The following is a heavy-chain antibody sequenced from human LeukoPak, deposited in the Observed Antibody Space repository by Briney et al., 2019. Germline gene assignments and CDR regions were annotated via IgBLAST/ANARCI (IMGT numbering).Heavy chain of an antibody. V-gene: IGHV3-74*01. CDR2: INGDGSST. D-gene: IGHD2-15*01. CDR1: GFPFSTYW. J-gene: IGHJ4*02. Sequence: PGGSLRLSCAASGFPFSTYWMFWVRQAPGKGRVWVSRINGDGSSTTYADSVKGRFTISRDNAENTLYLQMNSLRAEDTAVYYCATGGYCTGGSCYKGFDHWGQGTPVTVSS. CDR3: ATGGYCTGGSCYKGFDH.